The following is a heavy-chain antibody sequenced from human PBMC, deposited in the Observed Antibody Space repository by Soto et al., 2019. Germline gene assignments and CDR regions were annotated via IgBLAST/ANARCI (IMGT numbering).Heavy chain of an antibody. CDR3: AKGWGQPPGSFFDY. D-gene: IGHD1-26*01. CDR1: GFTFSSYG. Sequence: QVQLVESGGGVVQPGRSLRLSCAASGFTFSSYGMHWVRQAPGKGLEWVAVISYDGSNKYYADSVKGRFTISRDNSKNTLYLQMNGLRAEDTAVYYCAKGWGQPPGSFFDYWGQGTLVTVSS. J-gene: IGHJ4*02. CDR2: ISYDGSNK. V-gene: IGHV3-30*18.